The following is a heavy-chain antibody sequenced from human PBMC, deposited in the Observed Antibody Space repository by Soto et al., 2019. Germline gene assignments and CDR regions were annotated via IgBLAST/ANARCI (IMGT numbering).Heavy chain of an antibody. V-gene: IGHV3-73*01. J-gene: IGHJ6*03. Sequence: EVQLVESGGGLVQPGGSLKLSCAASGFTFSGSAMHWVRQASGKGLEWVGRIRSKANSYATAYAASVKGRFTISRDDSKKTTYLQKNSLKTEDTTVDYCTRQGVLYEEDDYYYYYMDVWGKGTTVTVSS. CDR3: TRQGVLYEEDDYYYYYMDV. CDR2: IRSKANSYAT. D-gene: IGHD2-8*02. CDR1: GFTFSGSA.